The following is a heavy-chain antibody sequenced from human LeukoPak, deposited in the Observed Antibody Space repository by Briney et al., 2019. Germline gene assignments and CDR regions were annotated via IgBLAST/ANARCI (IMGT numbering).Heavy chain of an antibody. CDR1: GGSISSSSYY. Sequence: PSETLSLTCTVSGGSISSSSYYWSWIRQPPGKGLEWIGYIYTSGSTNYNPSLKSRVTISVDTSKNQFSLKLSSVTAADTAVYYCATYSSGYYYDFFDYWGQGTLVTVSS. J-gene: IGHJ4*02. CDR2: IYTSGST. D-gene: IGHD3-22*01. CDR3: ATYSSGYYYDFFDY. V-gene: IGHV4-61*05.